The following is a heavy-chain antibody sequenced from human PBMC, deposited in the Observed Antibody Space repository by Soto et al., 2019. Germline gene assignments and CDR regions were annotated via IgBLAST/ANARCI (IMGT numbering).Heavy chain of an antibody. CDR3: ARVRIWFGELVYGMDA. Sequence: GGSLRLSCAASVFTFSSYWMHLVRQAPGKGLVWVSRINSDGSGTSYADSVKGRFTISGXXAENTLCLQMNSLRAEDTAVYYCARVRIWFGELVYGMDAWCQGTTVTVSS. CDR1: VFTFSSYW. CDR2: INSDGSGT. D-gene: IGHD3-10*01. J-gene: IGHJ6*02. V-gene: IGHV3-74*01.